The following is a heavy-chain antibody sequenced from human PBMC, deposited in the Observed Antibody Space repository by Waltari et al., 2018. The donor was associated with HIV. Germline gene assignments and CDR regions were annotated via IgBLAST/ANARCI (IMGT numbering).Heavy chain of an antibody. CDR3: ASIAYCGGDCYPRGMDV. Sequence: EVQLVEYGGGLVQPGGSLRLPCAALGFTVSSTYMSWVRQAPGKGLEWVSVIYSGGSTYYADSVKGRFTISRDNSKNTLYLQMNSLRAEDTAVYYCASIAYCGGDCYPRGMDVWGQGTTVTVSS. D-gene: IGHD2-21*02. V-gene: IGHV3-66*01. J-gene: IGHJ6*02. CDR2: IYSGGST. CDR1: GFTVSSTY.